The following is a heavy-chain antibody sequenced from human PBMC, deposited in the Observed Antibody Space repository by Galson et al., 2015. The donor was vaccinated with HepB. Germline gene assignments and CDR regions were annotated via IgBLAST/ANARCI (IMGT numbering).Heavy chain of an antibody. V-gene: IGHV3-30*03. CDR2: ISYDAKNV. D-gene: IGHD2-21*02. J-gene: IGHJ4*02. CDR1: GFTLSHSA. Sequence: SLRLSCAASGFTLSHSAMHWVRQAPGKGLEWVAKISYDAKNVYYAESLRGRSAISRDYSKNALYLEMNSLRVEDTAVYYCAADATTIVTAFDYWGQGTLVTVSS. CDR3: AADATTIVTAFDY.